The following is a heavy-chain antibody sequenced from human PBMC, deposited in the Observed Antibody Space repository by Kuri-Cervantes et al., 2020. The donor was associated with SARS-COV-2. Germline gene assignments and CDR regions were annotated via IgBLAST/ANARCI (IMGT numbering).Heavy chain of an antibody. CDR2: ISGSGGST. CDR3: AKALPGVTILGVVIMSEGENYYYGMDV. D-gene: IGHD3-3*01. Sequence: GESLKISCAASGFTFSSYAMSWVRQAPGKGLEWVSAISGSGGSTYYADSVKGRFTISRDNSKNTLYLQMNSLRAEDTAVYYCAKALPGVTILGVVIMSEGENYYYGMDVWGQGTTVTVSS. J-gene: IGHJ6*02. V-gene: IGHV3-23*01. CDR1: GFTFSSYA.